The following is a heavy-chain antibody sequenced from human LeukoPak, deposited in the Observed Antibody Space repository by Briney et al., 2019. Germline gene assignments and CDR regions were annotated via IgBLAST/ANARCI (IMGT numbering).Heavy chain of an antibody. Sequence: PGGSLRLSCAASGFTFSTYGLHWVRQAPGKGLEWVAVISYDGSHIYYADSVKGRFTISRDNSKNTLYLQMNSLRAEDTAVYYCAKDRFGEPWSDMDVWGQGTTVTVSS. CDR3: AKDRFGEPWSDMDV. D-gene: IGHD3-10*01. V-gene: IGHV3-30*18. CDR1: GFTFSTYG. J-gene: IGHJ6*02. CDR2: ISYDGSHI.